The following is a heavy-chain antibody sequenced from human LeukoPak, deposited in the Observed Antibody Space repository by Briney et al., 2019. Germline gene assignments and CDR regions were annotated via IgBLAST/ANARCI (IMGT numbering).Heavy chain of an antibody. V-gene: IGHV1-69*04. CDR3: ARAGPTAVAGTEFFDY. Sequence: SVKVSCKASGGTFGSYAISWVRQAPGQGLEWMGRIIPILGIANYAQKFQGRVTITADKSTSTAYMELSSLRSEDTAVYYCARAGPTAVAGTEFFDYWGQGTLVTVSS. D-gene: IGHD6-19*01. CDR2: IIPILGIA. J-gene: IGHJ4*02. CDR1: GGTFGSYA.